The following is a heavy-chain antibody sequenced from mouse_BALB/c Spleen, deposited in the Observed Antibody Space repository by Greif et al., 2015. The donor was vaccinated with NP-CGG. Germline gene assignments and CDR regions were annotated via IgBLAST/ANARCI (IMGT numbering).Heavy chain of an antibody. CDR3: ARDYYGSSYWYFDV. CDR2: ISNLAYSI. Sequence: EVQLVESGGGLVQPGGSRKLSCAASGFTFSDYGMAGVRQAPGKGPEWVAFISNLAYSIYYADTVTGRFTISRENAKNTLYLEMSSLRSEDTAMYYCARDYYGSSYWYFDVWGAGTTVTVSS. CDR1: GFTFSDYG. V-gene: IGHV5-15*02. J-gene: IGHJ1*01. D-gene: IGHD1-1*01.